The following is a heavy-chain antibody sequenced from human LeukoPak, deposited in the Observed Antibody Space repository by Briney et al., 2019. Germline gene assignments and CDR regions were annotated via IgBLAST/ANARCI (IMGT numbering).Heavy chain of an antibody. D-gene: IGHD3-22*01. Sequence: SETLSLTCTVSGGSISSYYWSWIRQLPGKGLEWIGYIYYSGSTNYNPSLKSRVTISVDTSKNQFSLKLSSVTAADTAVYYCARATITMAVGVPADAFDIWGQGTMVTVSS. V-gene: IGHV4-59*01. CDR1: GGSISSYY. J-gene: IGHJ3*02. CDR2: IYYSGST. CDR3: ARATITMAVGVPADAFDI.